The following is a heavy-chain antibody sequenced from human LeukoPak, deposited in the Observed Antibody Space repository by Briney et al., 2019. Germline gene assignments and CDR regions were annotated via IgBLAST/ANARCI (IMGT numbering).Heavy chain of an antibody. V-gene: IGHV1-18*01. CDR3: ARAIEWELLGSFDH. D-gene: IGHD1-26*01. CDR1: GYTFTSYG. CDR2: ISACNGNT. Sequence: ASVKVSCKASGYTFTSYGISWVRQAPGQGLEWMGWISACNGNTSYAQKFQGRVTMTRDTSTSTVYMELSSLRSEDTAVYYCARAIEWELLGSFDHWGQGTLVTVSS. J-gene: IGHJ4*02.